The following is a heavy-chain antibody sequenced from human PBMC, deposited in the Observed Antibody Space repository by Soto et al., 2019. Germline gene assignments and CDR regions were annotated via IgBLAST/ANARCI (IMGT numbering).Heavy chain of an antibody. Sequence: SETLSLTCTVSGGSINSGDYYWSWIRQHPEKGLEWIAYIYTSGSTYYNPSLRSRVTISKDTSKNQFSLKLTSVTAADTAVYYCARGRADYPRSTYIAYWGQGTLVTVSS. CDR1: GGSINSGDYY. D-gene: IGHD2-15*01. CDR3: ARGRADYPRSTYIAY. CDR2: IYTSGST. J-gene: IGHJ4*02. V-gene: IGHV4-31*02.